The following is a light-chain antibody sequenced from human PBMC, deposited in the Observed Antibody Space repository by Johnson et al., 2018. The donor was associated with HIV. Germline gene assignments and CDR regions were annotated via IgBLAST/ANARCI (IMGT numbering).Light chain of an antibody. V-gene: IGLV1-51*02. Sequence: QSVLTQPPSVSAAPGQKVTISCSGSSSNIGNNYVSWYQQLPGTAPKLLIYENNKRPSAIPDRFSGSKSGPSATLGITGLQTGDEADYYCGTWDNSLSTGGVFGTGTKVTGL. CDR2: ENN. CDR3: GTWDNSLSTGGV. J-gene: IGLJ1*01. CDR1: SSNIGNNY.